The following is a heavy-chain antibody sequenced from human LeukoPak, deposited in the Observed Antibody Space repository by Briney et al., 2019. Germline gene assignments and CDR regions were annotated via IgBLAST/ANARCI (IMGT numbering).Heavy chain of an antibody. V-gene: IGHV4-31*03. J-gene: IGHJ5*02. Sequence: SQTLSLTCTVSGGSISSGGYYWSWIRHHPGKGLQWIGYIYYSGSTYYNPSLKSRVTISVDTSKNQFSLKLSSVTAADTAVYYCAGSGSYFHWFDPWGQGTLVTVSS. D-gene: IGHD1-26*01. CDR2: IYYSGST. CDR3: AGSGSYFHWFDP. CDR1: GGSISSGGYY.